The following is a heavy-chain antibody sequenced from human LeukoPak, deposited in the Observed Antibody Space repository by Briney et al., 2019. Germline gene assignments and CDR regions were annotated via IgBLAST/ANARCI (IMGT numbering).Heavy chain of an antibody. CDR1: GYTFPSYG. J-gene: IGHJ4*02. CDR2: ISAYNGNT. D-gene: IGHD5-12*01. V-gene: IGHV1-18*04. CDR3: ARDTVDIVATISQFDY. Sequence: ASVKVSYKASGYTFPSYGISWVRQAPGQGLEWMGWISAYNGNTNYAQKLQGRVTMTTDTSTITAYMELRSLRSDDTAVYSCARDTVDIVATISQFDYWGQGTLVTVSS.